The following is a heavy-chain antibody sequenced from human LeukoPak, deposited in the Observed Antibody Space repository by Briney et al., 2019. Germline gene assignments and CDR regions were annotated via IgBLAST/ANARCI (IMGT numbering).Heavy chain of an antibody. D-gene: IGHD3-22*01. V-gene: IGHV4-59*10. CDR3: ARYRQESSGQFDY. CDR2: INTSGNT. CDR1: GRSLSSLY. J-gene: IGHJ4*02. Sequence: PSETLSLASIVHGRSLSSLYWEWNRQLAAGGLEWNGRINTSGNTHYNPSLKSRVTMSVATSKNQSSLKLSSVTAADTAVYFCARYRQESSGQFDYWGQGTLVTVSS.